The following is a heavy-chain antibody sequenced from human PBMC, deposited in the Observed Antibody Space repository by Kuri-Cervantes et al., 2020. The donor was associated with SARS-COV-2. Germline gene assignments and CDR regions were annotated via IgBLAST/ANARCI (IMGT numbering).Heavy chain of an antibody. Sequence: GESLKISCAASGFTFSSYWMHWVRQAPGKGLVWVSRINSDGSSTSYADSVKGRFTISRDNAKNTLYLQMNSLRAEDTAVYYCARESMIVVETGNFDYWGQGTLVTVSS. D-gene: IGHD3-22*01. CDR1: GFTFSSYW. J-gene: IGHJ4*02. CDR2: INSDGSST. V-gene: IGHV3-74*01. CDR3: ARESMIVVETGNFDY.